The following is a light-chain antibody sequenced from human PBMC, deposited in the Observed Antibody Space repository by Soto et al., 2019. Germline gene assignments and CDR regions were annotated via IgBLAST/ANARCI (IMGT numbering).Light chain of an antibody. Sequence: EIVLTQSPATLSLSPGEGATLSCSASQSVSTYLAWYQQKPGQAPRLLIYGASTRATGIPPRFSGRGSGTEFTLTITSLQSEDFAVYFCQQYNDRLWTFGQGTKVDIK. V-gene: IGKV3-15*01. CDR2: GAS. J-gene: IGKJ1*01. CDR1: QSVSTY. CDR3: QQYNDRLWT.